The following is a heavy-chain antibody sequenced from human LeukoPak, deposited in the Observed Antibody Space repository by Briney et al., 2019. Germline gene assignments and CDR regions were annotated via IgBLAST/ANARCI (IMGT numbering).Heavy chain of an antibody. CDR2: ISGSGSTI. D-gene: IGHD3-10*02. Sequence: GGSLRLSCAASGFTFSQYNMNWVRQAPGKGLEWVSYISGSGSTIYYADSVKGRFTISRDNAKNSLYLQMNSLRAEDTAVYYCAELGITMIGGVWGKGTTVTISS. V-gene: IGHV3-48*03. CDR1: GFTFSQYN. J-gene: IGHJ6*04. CDR3: AELGITMIGGV.